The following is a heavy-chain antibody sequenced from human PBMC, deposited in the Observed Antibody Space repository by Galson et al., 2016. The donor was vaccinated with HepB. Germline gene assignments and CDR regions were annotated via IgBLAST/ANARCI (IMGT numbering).Heavy chain of an antibody. J-gene: IGHJ6*02. V-gene: IGHV3-33*01. CDR1: GFTFTTYG. Sequence: SLRLSCAASGFTFTTYGMHWVRQAPGKGLEWVAFLWYDGSNKYYADSVKGRFTISRDNSKEMVYLQMNSLRAEDTAVYYCARDLVTDRDFRPGYGYYYYYGMDVWGQGTAVTVSS. CDR2: LWYDGSNK. D-gene: IGHD3/OR15-3a*01. CDR3: ARDLVTDRDFRPGYGYYYYYGMDV.